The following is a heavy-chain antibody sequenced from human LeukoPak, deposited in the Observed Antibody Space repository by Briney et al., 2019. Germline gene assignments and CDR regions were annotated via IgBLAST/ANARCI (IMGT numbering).Heavy chain of an antibody. Sequence: GGSLRLSCAAPGFTFSSYSMNWVRQAPGKGLEWVSSISSSSSYIYYADSVKGRFTISRDNAKNSLYLQMNSLRAEDTAVYYSARGTPTYCSSTSCYTHFQHWGQGTLVTVSS. J-gene: IGHJ1*01. V-gene: IGHV3-21*01. CDR1: GFTFSSYS. D-gene: IGHD2-2*02. CDR3: ARGTPTYCSSTSCYTHFQH. CDR2: ISSSSSYI.